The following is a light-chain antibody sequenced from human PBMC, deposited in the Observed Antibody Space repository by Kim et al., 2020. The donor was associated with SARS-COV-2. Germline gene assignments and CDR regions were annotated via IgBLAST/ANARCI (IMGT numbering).Light chain of an antibody. CDR2: DVS. Sequence: AIQLTQSPSSLSASVGDRVTITCRASQDITTALAWYQQKPGKTPKLLMYDVSTLESGVQSRFSGSGSGTDFTLTIGSLQPEDFATYYCQQFKNYPRTFGQGTKVDIK. J-gene: IGKJ1*01. CDR3: QQFKNYPRT. V-gene: IGKV1D-13*01. CDR1: QDITTA.